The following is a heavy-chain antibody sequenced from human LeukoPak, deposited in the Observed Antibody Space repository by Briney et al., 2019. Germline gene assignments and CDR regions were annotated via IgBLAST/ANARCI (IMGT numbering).Heavy chain of an antibody. D-gene: IGHD3-10*01. CDR1: GGSISSSSYY. Sequence: PSETLSLTCTVSGGSISSSSYYWGWIRQPPGKGLEWIGSIYYSGSTYYNPSLKSRVAISVDTSKNQFSLKLYSVTAADTAVYFCARSGPYYYHYLDVWGKGTTVTVSS. CDR3: ARSGPYYYHYLDV. CDR2: IYYSGST. J-gene: IGHJ6*03. V-gene: IGHV4-39*07.